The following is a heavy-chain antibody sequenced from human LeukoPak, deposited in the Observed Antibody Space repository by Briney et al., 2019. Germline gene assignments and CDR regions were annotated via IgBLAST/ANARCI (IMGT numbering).Heavy chain of an antibody. V-gene: IGHV3-48*01. CDR3: ARPYCSSTSCPTFDD. D-gene: IGHD2-2*01. Sequence: QPGGSLRLSCAASGFTFSDYNMNWVLQAPGKGLEWVTYISSDGYTIFYADSVQGRFTISRDNAKNSLFLQMNSLRAEDTAMYYCARPYCSSTSCPTFDDWGQGTLVTVSS. CDR1: GFTFSDYN. J-gene: IGHJ4*02. CDR2: ISSDGYTI.